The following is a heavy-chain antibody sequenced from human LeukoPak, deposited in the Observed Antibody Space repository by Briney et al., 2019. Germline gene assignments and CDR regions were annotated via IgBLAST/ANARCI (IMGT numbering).Heavy chain of an antibody. CDR3: ARGPIRTASLDY. D-gene: IGHD4-17*01. J-gene: IGHJ4*02. V-gene: IGHV4-34*01. Sequence: PSETLSLTCAVYGGSFSGYYWSWIRQPPGKGLEWIGEINHSGSTNYNPSLKSRVTISVDTSKNQFSLKLSSVTAADTAVYYCARGPIRTASLDYWGQGTLVTVSS. CDR2: INHSGST. CDR1: GGSFSGYY.